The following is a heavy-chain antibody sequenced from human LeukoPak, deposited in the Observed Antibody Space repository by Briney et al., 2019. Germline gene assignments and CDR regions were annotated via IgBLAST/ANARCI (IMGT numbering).Heavy chain of an antibody. CDR3: ARELSGGIDY. J-gene: IGHJ4*02. Sequence: PGGSLRLSCAASGFTFSSYSMNWVRQAPGKGLEWVSYISSSSSTIYYADSVKGRFTISRDNSKNTLYLQMNSLRAEDTAVYYCARELSGGIDYWGQGTLVTVSS. CDR2: ISSSSSTI. V-gene: IGHV3-48*01. CDR1: GFTFSSYS. D-gene: IGHD1-14*01.